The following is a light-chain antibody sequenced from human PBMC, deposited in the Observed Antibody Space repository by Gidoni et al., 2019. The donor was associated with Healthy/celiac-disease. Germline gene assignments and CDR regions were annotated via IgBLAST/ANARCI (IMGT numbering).Light chain of an antibody. CDR1: QSVSSN. V-gene: IGKV3-15*01. J-gene: IGKJ1*01. Sequence: IVMTQSPATLSVSPGERATLSCRASQSVSSNLAWYQQKPGQAPRLLIYGASTRATCIPTRFSGGGSGTEFTLTISSLQSEDVAVYYCQQYNNWPPGTFGQGTKVEIK. CDR3: QQYNNWPPGT. CDR2: GAS.